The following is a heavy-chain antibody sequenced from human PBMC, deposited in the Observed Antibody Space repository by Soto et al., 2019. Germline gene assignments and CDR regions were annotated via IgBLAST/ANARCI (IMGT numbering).Heavy chain of an antibody. Sequence: QVHLVQSGAEVKKPGASVKVSCKGSGYAFTTYGITWVRQAPGQGLEWMGWISAHNGNTNYAQKLQGRVTVTRDTTTSTDDMELRSRRSADTAVYYCARGGYGNYWGQGALVPVSS. CDR2: ISAHNGNT. CDR3: ARGGYGNY. J-gene: IGHJ4*02. CDR1: GYAFTTYG. V-gene: IGHV1-18*01. D-gene: IGHD1-1*01.